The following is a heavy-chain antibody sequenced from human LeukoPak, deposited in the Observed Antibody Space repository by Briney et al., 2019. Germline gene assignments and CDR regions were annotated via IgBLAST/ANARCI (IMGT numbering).Heavy chain of an antibody. Sequence: ASVKVSCKASGYSFTNYDINWVRQATGQGLEWMGWMNPNSGNTGYAQKFQGRVTMTRNTSISTAYMELSSLRSEDTAVYYCARDRPNYYGSDGHYYRRDGDYWGRGTLVSVSS. CDR2: MNPNSGNT. CDR3: ARDRPNYYGSDGHYYRRDGDY. CDR1: GYSFTNYD. V-gene: IGHV1-8*01. D-gene: IGHD3-22*01. J-gene: IGHJ4*02.